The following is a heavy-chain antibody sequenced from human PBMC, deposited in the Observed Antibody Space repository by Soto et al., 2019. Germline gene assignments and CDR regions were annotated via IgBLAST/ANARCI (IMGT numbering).Heavy chain of an antibody. J-gene: IGHJ4*02. CDR3: ARTRYYYDSSGYRRAFDY. D-gene: IGHD3-22*01. V-gene: IGHV1-69*13. Sequence: SVQVSCKASGGTFSSYAISWMRQAPGQGLEWMGLIIPIFGTANYAQKFQGRVTITADESTSTAYMELSSLRSEDTAVYYCARTRYYYDSSGYRRAFDYWGQGTLVTVSS. CDR2: IIPIFGTA. CDR1: GGTFSSYA.